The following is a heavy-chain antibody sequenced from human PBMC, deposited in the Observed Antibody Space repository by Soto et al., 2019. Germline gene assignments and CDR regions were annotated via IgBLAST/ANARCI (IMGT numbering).Heavy chain of an antibody. CDR3: ARLNVDTAMVLDY. CDR2: MFYSGTT. D-gene: IGHD5-18*01. Sequence: SETLSLTCTVSGVSVNTTRYYWGWVRQSPGKGLEWIGSMFYSGTTFYNPSLKGRVTISVDTSKNQFSLRLSSVTAADTAVYYCARLNVDTAMVLDYWGQGTPVTVSS. V-gene: IGHV4-39*01. J-gene: IGHJ4*02. CDR1: GVSVNTTRYY.